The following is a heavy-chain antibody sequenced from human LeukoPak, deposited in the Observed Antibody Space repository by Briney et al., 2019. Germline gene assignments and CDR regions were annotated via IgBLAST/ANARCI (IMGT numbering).Heavy chain of an antibody. CDR1: GFTFSDYY. V-gene: IGHV3-11*06. CDR3: ARAPSSFIMYHFDY. CDR2: ISSSSSYT. J-gene: IGHJ4*02. D-gene: IGHD2-8*01. Sequence: GGSLRLSCAASGFTFSDYYMSWIRQAPGKGLEWVSYISSSSSYTNYADSVKGRFTISRDNAKDSLYLQMNSLRAEDTAVYYCARAPSSFIMYHFDYWGQGTLVTVSS.